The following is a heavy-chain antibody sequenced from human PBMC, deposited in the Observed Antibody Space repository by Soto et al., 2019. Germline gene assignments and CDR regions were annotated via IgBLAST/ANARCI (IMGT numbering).Heavy chain of an antibody. CDR3: ATWHEREHAYDV. V-gene: IGHV3-53*01. Sequence: DVQLVESGGGLIQPGESLRLSCAAFGFTISGKKYVAWVRQAPGKGLEWVSALYDLDGSFYAASVKGRFTTSSDSSKTTVYLQMHDLRPDDTAVYYCATWHEREHAYDVWGHGTTVTVSS. CDR2: LYDLDGS. D-gene: IGHD1-1*01. CDR1: GFTISGKKY. J-gene: IGHJ3*01.